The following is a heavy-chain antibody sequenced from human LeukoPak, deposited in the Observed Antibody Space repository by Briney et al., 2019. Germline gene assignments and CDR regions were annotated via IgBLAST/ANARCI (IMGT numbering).Heavy chain of an antibody. J-gene: IGHJ4*02. CDR3: AKLIRGVTTYDY. V-gene: IGHV3-7*01. Sequence: GGSLRLSCAASGFTFSTYWMSWVRQAPGKGLEWVASINPDGSTEHYVDSVKGRFTVSRDSAKNLLFLQMNTLGVENTAVYYCAKLIRGVTTYDYWGPGALVTVSS. D-gene: IGHD2-21*02. CDR1: GFTFSTYW. CDR2: INPDGSTE.